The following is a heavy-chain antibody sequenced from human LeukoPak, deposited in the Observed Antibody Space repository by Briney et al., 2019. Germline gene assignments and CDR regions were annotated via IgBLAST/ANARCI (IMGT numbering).Heavy chain of an antibody. D-gene: IGHD2-2*01. Sequence: SETLSLTCTVSGGSINSYYWSWIRQPPGRGLEWIGSIHYSGSTSYNPSLKSRVTMSVDTSKNQFSLKLSSVTAADTAVYYCACDIVVVPAAISAFDIWGQGTMVTVSS. J-gene: IGHJ3*02. CDR1: GGSINSYY. CDR3: ACDIVVVPAAISAFDI. V-gene: IGHV4-59*12. CDR2: IHYSGST.